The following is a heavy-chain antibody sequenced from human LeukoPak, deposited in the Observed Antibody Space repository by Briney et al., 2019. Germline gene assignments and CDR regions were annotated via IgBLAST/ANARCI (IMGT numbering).Heavy chain of an antibody. D-gene: IGHD2-2*01. Sequence: SETLSLTCTVSGGSISSYYWSWIRQPPGKGLEWIGYIYYSGSTNYNPSLKSRVTISVDTSKNQFSLKLSSVTAADTAVYYCARYCSSTSCYSNWFDPWGQGTLVTVSS. CDR1: GGSISSYY. CDR2: IYYSGST. J-gene: IGHJ5*02. CDR3: ARYCSSTSCYSNWFDP. V-gene: IGHV4-59*01.